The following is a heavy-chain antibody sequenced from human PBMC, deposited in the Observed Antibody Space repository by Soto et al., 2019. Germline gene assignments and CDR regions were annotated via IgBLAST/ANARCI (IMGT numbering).Heavy chain of an antibody. CDR3: ARYYDSSGYYRMGLDY. CDR2: IYYSGST. CDR1: GGSISSGDYY. D-gene: IGHD3-22*01. V-gene: IGHV4-30-4*01. Sequence: QVQLQESGPGLVKPSQTLSLTCTVSGGSISSGDYYWSWIRQPPGKGLEWIGYIYYSGSTDYNPSLKSRVTISVDTSKNQFSLKLSSVTAADTAVYYCARYYDSSGYYRMGLDYWGQGTLVTVSS. J-gene: IGHJ4*02.